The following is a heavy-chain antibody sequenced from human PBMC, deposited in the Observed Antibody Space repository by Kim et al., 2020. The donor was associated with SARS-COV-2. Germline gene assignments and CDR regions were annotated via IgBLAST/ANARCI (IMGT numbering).Heavy chain of an antibody. J-gene: IGHJ5*02. CDR3: ARDLKPYDSRGYYAYNWFDP. Sequence: SQTLSLPCAISGDSVSNNSAAWNWIRPSQSRGLEWLGRTYYRSKWYNDYAVSVQSRITINPDTSKNQLSLQLNSVTPEDTAVYYCARDLKPYDSRGYYAYNWFDPGGQGTLVTVPS. V-gene: IGHV6-1*01. D-gene: IGHD3-22*01. CDR1: GDSVSNNSAA. CDR2: TYYRSKWYN.